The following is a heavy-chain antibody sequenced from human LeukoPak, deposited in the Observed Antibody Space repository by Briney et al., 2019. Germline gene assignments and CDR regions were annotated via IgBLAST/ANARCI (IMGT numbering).Heavy chain of an antibody. D-gene: IGHD3-22*01. J-gene: IGHJ4*02. CDR3: AREPAYHDIGNFDY. V-gene: IGHV3-21*06. CDR2: ISSSSSYI. Sequence: GGSLRLPCAASGFTFSSYTMNWVRQAPGKGLEWVSSISSSSSYIYYADSVKGRFTISRDNAKNSLYLQMNSLRAEDTAVYYCAREPAYHDIGNFDYWGQGTLVTVSS. CDR1: GFTFSSYT.